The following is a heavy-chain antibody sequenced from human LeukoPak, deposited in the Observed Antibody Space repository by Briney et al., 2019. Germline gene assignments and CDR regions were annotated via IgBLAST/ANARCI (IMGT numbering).Heavy chain of an antibody. J-gene: IGHJ4*02. CDR2: IKQDGSEK. CDR3: AASESSSWTALEY. CDR1: GFTFSTYW. Sequence: GGSLRLSCAPSGFTFSTYWMNWVRQAPGKGLEWVANIKQDGSEKYYVDSVKGRFTISRDNAKNSLYLQMNSLRGEDTAVYYCAASESSSWTALEYWGQGTLVTVSS. V-gene: IGHV3-7*01. D-gene: IGHD6-13*01.